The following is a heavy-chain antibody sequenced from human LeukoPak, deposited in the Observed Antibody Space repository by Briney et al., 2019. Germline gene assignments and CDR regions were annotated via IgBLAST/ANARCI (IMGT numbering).Heavy chain of an antibody. V-gene: IGHV4-4*02. CDR3: ARGAIAYYYMDV. CDR1: GGSISSSYW. Sequence: SETLSLTCAVSGGSISSSYWWTWVRQPPGKGLEWIGEIYHSGSTNYNPSLESRVSISVDKSKNQFSLKLSSVTAADTAVYYCARGAIAYYYMDVWGKGTTVTVSS. D-gene: IGHD6-13*01. J-gene: IGHJ6*03. CDR2: IYHSGST.